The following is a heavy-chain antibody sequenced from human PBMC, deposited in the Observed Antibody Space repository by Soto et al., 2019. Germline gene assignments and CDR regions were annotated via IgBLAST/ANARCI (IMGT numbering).Heavy chain of an antibody. CDR2: VSAYNGNT. Sequence: ALVKVSCKASGYTFTSYGISWGRQAPGEGLEWMGCVSAYNGNTNYAQKLQGRVTMTTDTSTNTAYMELRSLRSDDTAVYYSARDEGIGYSNSNNWCDPWGQGPLVTVSS. V-gene: IGHV1-18*01. CDR1: GYTFTSYG. D-gene: IGHD4-4*01. CDR3: ARDEGIGYSNSNNWCDP. J-gene: IGHJ5*02.